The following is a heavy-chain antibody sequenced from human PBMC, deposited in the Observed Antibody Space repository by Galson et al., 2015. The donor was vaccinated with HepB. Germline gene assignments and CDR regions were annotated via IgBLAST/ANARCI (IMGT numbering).Heavy chain of an antibody. CDR2: IGVGGGNT. V-gene: IGHV1-58*02. J-gene: IGHJ3*01. CDR3: ATDYYRSGFQGFDV. D-gene: IGHD3-22*01. CDR1: GFTFTRSI. Sequence: SVKVSCKASGFTFTRSIMQWVRQARGQRLEWIGWIGVGGGNTNYAQKFQERVTITRDMSTSTAYMELSSLGSEDTAVYYCATDYYRSGFQGFDVWGQGTLVTVSS.